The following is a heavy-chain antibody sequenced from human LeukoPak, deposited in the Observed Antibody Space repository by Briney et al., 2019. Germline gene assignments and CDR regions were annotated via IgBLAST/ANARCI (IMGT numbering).Heavy chain of an antibody. Sequence: PSETLSLTCSVSAVSINGSYWTWLRQSPGKGLEWIGYIYTSGSTNYNPSLKSRVTISVATSKNQFSLKLISMTAADTAVYYCARSYSSSSYFDYWGQGTLVTVSS. CDR2: IYTSGST. D-gene: IGHD6-6*01. CDR1: AVSINGSY. J-gene: IGHJ4*02. V-gene: IGHV4-4*09. CDR3: ARSYSSSSYFDY.